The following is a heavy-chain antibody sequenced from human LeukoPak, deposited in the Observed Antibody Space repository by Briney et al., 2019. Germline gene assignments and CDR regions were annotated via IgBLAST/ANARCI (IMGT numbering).Heavy chain of an antibody. CDR1: GYSFTSYW. Sequence: GESLKISCKGSGYSFTSYWIGWVRQMPGKGLEWMGIIYPGDSDTRYSPSFQGQVTISADKSISTAYLQWSSLKASDTAMYYCARHGEWPDTAMVTAAYWGQGTLVTVSS. CDR3: ARHGEWPDTAMVTAAY. J-gene: IGHJ4*02. V-gene: IGHV5-51*01. D-gene: IGHD5-18*01. CDR2: IYPGDSDT.